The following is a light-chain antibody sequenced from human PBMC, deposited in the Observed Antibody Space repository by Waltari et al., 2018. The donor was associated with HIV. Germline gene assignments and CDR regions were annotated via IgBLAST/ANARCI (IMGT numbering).Light chain of an antibody. V-gene: IGLV1-47*01. J-gene: IGLJ3*02. CDR1: RSHIGRNY. Sequence: QSVMTQPPSASGTPGQRVTISCSGSRSHIGRNYVNWYQQLPGTTPKLRIYRNNQRPSGVPDRFSGSKSGTSASLAISGLRSEDEADYYCAAWDDSLSGSWVFGGGTQVTVL. CDR3: AAWDDSLSGSWV. CDR2: RNN.